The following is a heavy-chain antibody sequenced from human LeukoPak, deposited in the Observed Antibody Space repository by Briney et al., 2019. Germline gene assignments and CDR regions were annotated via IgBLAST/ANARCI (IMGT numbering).Heavy chain of an antibody. D-gene: IGHD2-2*01. CDR2: IWYDGSNK. CDR3: AKEARQLGYCSSTSCFRAGWFDP. Sequence: RGSLRLSCAASGFTFSSYGMHWVRQAPGKGLEWVAVIWYDGSNKYYADSVKGRFTISRDNSKNTLYLQMNSLRAEDTAVYYCAKEARQLGYCSSTSCFRAGWFDPWGQGTLVTVSS. V-gene: IGHV3-33*06. J-gene: IGHJ5*02. CDR1: GFTFSSYG.